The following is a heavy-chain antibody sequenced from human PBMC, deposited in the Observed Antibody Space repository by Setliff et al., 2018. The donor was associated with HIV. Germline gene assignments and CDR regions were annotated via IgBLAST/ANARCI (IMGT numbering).Heavy chain of an antibody. CDR1: GGSFSGYY. CDR2: INHSGRT. Sequence: PSETLSLTCAVYGGSFSGYYWTWIRQPPGKGLEWIGEINHSGRTNDNPSLKSRLTISVDTSKNQFSLRLRSVTAADSAIYYCARGTLVVPDARDYYYYLDVWGQGNTVTV. V-gene: IGHV4-34*01. J-gene: IGHJ6*03. D-gene: IGHD2-2*01. CDR3: ARGTLVVPDARDYYYYLDV.